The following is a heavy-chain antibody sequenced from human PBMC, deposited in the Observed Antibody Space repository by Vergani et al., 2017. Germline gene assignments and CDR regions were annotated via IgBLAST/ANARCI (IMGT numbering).Heavy chain of an antibody. V-gene: IGHV1-46*01. D-gene: IGHD6-13*01. CDR2: INPSGGST. J-gene: IGHJ4*02. CDR1: GYTFTSYY. CDR3: ARAPQEGSSWYTFDY. Sequence: QVQLVQSGAEVKKPGASVKVSCKASGYTFTSYYMHWVRQAPGQGLEWMGMINPSGGSTSYAQKFQGRVTMTRDTSTSTVYMELSSLRSEDTAVYYCARAPQEGSSWYTFDYWGQGTLVTVSS.